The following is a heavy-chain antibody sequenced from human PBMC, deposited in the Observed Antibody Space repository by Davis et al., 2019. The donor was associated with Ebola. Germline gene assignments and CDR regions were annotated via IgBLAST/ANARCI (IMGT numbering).Heavy chain of an antibody. Sequence: SETLSLTCTVSGGSISSGGYYWSWIRQHPGKGLEWIGELNHSGSTNYNPSLKSRVTISVDTSKNQFSLKLSSVTAADTAVYYCARKMVVAAINGVRYYYGMDVWGQGTTVTVSS. CDR3: ARKMVVAAINGVRYYYGMDV. D-gene: IGHD2-15*01. J-gene: IGHJ6*02. CDR2: LNHSGST. CDR1: GGSISSGGYY. V-gene: IGHV4-31*03.